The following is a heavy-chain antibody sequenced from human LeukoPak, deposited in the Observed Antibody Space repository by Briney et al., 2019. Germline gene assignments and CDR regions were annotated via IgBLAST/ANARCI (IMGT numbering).Heavy chain of an antibody. D-gene: IGHD2-15*01. Sequence: PGGSLRLSCAASGLTFSSYNMNWVRQAPGKGLEWVSYISASTTLKHYADSVKGRVTISRDNAENSLYLQMDSLRAEDTAVYYCGVDGGYWGQGTLVTVSS. CDR1: GLTFSSYN. CDR3: GVDGGY. V-gene: IGHV3-21*01. J-gene: IGHJ4*02. CDR2: ISASTTLK.